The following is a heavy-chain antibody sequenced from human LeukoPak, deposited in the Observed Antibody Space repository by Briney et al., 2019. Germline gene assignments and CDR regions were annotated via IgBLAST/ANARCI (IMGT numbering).Heavy chain of an antibody. CDR2: INHSGST. Sequence: SETLSLTCAAYGGSFSGYYWSWIRQPPGKGLEWIGEINHSGSTNYNPSLKSRVTISVDTSKNQFSLKLSSVTAADTAVYYCARGQGDLQHFDYWGQGTLVTVSS. J-gene: IGHJ4*02. D-gene: IGHD3-16*01. V-gene: IGHV4-34*01. CDR3: ARGQGDLQHFDY. CDR1: GGSFSGYY.